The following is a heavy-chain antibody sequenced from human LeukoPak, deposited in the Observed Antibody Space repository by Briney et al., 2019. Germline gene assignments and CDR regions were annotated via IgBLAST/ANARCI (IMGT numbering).Heavy chain of an antibody. J-gene: IGHJ4*02. CDR2: IYYSGST. D-gene: IGHD2-2*01. CDR3: ARVGYCSSTSCYYGIDY. Sequence: PSETLSLTCTVSGGSISSYYWSWIRQPPGKGLEWIGYIYYSGSTNYNPSLKSRVTISVDTSKNQFSLKLSSVTAADTAVYYCARVGYCSSTSCYYGIDYWAREPWSPSPQ. CDR1: GGSISSYY. V-gene: IGHV4-59*01.